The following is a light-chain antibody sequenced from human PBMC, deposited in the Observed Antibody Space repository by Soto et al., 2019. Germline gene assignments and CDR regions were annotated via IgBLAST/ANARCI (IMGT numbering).Light chain of an antibody. CDR2: EVS. CDR1: NSDVGGYNY. Sequence: QSALTQPASVSGSPGQSITISCTGTNSDVGGYNYVSWYQRHPGKAPELMIYEVSHRPSGVSNRFSGSKSDNTASLTISGLQAEDEADYYCSSYTSISTLYVFETGTKVTVL. CDR3: SSYTSISTLYV. J-gene: IGLJ1*01. V-gene: IGLV2-14*01.